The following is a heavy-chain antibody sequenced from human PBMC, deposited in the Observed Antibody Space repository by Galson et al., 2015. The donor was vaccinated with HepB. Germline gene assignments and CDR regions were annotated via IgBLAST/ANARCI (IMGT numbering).Heavy chain of an antibody. CDR1: GFTFDDYA. CDR3: AKGLGWEFSDAFDI. V-gene: IGHV3-9*01. D-gene: IGHD1-26*01. J-gene: IGHJ3*02. Sequence: SLRLSCAASGFTFDDYAMHWVRQAPGKGLEWVSGISWNSGSIGYADSVKGRFTISRDNAKNSLYLQMNSLRAEDTALYYCAKGLGWEFSDAFDIWGQGTMVTVSS. CDR2: ISWNSGSI.